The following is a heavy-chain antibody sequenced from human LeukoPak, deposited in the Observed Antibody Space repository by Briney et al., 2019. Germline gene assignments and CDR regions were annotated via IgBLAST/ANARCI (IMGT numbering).Heavy chain of an antibody. CDR2: IYYSGST. V-gene: IGHV4-39*07. CDR1: GGSISSSSYY. J-gene: IGHJ4*02. CDR3: ARARDYGDYLGFGY. D-gene: IGHD4-17*01. Sequence: SETLSLTCTVSGGSISSSSYYWGWIRQPPGKGLEWIGSIYYSGSTNYNPSLKSRVTISVDTAKNQFSLKLSSVTAADTAVYYCARARDYGDYLGFGYWGQGTLVTVSS.